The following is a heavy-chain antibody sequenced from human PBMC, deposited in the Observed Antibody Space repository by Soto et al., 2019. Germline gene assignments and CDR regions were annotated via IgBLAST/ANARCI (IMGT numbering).Heavy chain of an antibody. J-gene: IGHJ3*02. V-gene: IGHV4-59*01. CDR2: IYYSGST. Sequence: PSETLSLTCTVSGGSISSYYWSWIRQPPGKGLEWIGYIYYSGSTNYNPSLKSRVTISVDTSKNQFSLKLSSVTAADTAVYYCARELARYFDWSNAFDIWGQGTMVTVSS. CDR3: ARELARYFDWSNAFDI. CDR1: GGSISSYY. D-gene: IGHD3-9*01.